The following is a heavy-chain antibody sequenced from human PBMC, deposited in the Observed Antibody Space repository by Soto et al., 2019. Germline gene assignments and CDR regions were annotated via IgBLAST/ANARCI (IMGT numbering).Heavy chain of an antibody. CDR2: IIPISGTA. CDR3: ARSQGSSTSLEIYYYYYYGMDV. Sequence: QVQLVQSGAEVKKPGSSVKVSCKASGGTFSSYAISWVRQAPGQWLEWMGGIIPISGTANYAQKFQGRVTMPADESTSTAYMELSSLRSEDTAVYYCARSQGSSTSLEIYYYYYYGMDVWGQGTTVTVSS. V-gene: IGHV1-69*01. J-gene: IGHJ6*02. D-gene: IGHD2-2*01. CDR1: GGTFSSYA.